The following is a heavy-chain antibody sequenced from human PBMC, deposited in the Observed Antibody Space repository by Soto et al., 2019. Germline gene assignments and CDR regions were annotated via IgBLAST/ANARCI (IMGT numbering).Heavy chain of an antibody. CDR3: ARGRYYYGSGSYYNVGYYYYYMDV. Sequence: RASVKVSCKASGYTFTGYYMHWVRQAPGQGLEWMGWINPNSGGTNYAQKFQGWVTMTRDTSISTAYMELSRLRSDDTAVYYCARGRYYYGSGSYYNVGYYYYYMDVWGKGTTVTVSS. CDR2: INPNSGGT. D-gene: IGHD3-10*01. CDR1: GYTFTGYY. V-gene: IGHV1-2*04. J-gene: IGHJ6*03.